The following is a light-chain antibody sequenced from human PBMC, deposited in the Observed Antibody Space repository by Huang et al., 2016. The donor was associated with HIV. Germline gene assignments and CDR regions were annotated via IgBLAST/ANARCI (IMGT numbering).Light chain of an antibody. CDR3: QQRSNWPLT. Sequence: EIVLTQSPATLSLSPGERATLSCRASQSVSSYLAWYQHKPGQAPMLLIYDASNRATGIPARFSGSGSGTDFTLTISSLEPEDFAVYYCQQRSNWPLTFGGGTKVEIK. CDR1: QSVSSY. CDR2: DAS. J-gene: IGKJ4*01. V-gene: IGKV3-11*01.